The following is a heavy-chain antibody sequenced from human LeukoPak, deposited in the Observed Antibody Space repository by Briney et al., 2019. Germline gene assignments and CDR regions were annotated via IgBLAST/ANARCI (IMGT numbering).Heavy chain of an antibody. D-gene: IGHD3-16*01. Sequence: SQTLSLTCTVSGGSISSGDYYWSWIRQPPGKGLEWIGYIYYSGSTYYNPSLKSRVTMSVDTSKNQFSLKLSSVTAADTAVYYCARDSSLGDFDYWGQGTLVTVSS. J-gene: IGHJ4*02. CDR3: ARDSSLGDFDY. CDR1: GGSISSGDYY. CDR2: IYYSGST. V-gene: IGHV4-30-4*01.